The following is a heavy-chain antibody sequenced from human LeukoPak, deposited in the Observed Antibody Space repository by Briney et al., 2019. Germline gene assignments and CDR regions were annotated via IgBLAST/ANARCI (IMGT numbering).Heavy chain of an antibody. CDR2: INPNSGGT. V-gene: IGHV1-2*04. CDR1: GYTFTGYY. Sequence: ASVKVSCKVSGYTFTGYYMHWVRQAPGQGLEWMGWINPNSGGTNYAQKFQGWVTMTRDTSISTAYVELSRLRSDDTAVYYCARGALGYCSGGSCYGEDWFDPWGQGTLVTVSS. D-gene: IGHD2-15*01. CDR3: ARGALGYCSGGSCYGEDWFDP. J-gene: IGHJ5*02.